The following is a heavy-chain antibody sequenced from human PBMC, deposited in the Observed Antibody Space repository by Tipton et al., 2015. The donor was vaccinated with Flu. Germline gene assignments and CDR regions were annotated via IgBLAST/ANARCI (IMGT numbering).Heavy chain of an antibody. V-gene: IGHV3-49*04. D-gene: IGHD1-1*01. CDR3: ARETVPGEFYVDS. J-gene: IGHJ4*02. CDR2: IRSKGYDEKI. CDR1: GFTFGDYG. Sequence: SLRLSCTTSGFTFGDYGIIWVRQAPRKGLEWLSFIRSKGYDEKIDYAASVKGGYTMSRDDSKSIAYLQMNSLKIEDTGVYYCARETVPGEFYVDSWGQGTLVTVSS.